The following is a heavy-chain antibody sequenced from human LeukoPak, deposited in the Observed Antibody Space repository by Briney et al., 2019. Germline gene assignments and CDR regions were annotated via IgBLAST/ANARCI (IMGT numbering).Heavy chain of an antibody. V-gene: IGHV4-34*01. Sequence: SSETLSLTCAVYGGSFSGYYWSWIRQPPGKGLEWIGEINHSGSTNYNPSLKSRVTISVDTSKNQFSLKLSSVTAADTAVYYCAREDFRGYFDYWGQGTLVTVSS. CDR3: AREDFRGYFDY. J-gene: IGHJ4*02. D-gene: IGHD3-10*01. CDR1: GGSFSGYY. CDR2: INHSGST.